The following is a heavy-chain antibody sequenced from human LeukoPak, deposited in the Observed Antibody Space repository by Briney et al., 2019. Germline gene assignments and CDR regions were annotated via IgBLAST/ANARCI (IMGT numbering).Heavy chain of an antibody. CDR1: GFTFDSYT. D-gene: IGHD3-22*01. CDR3: AKDYYDTSGYYYAMDV. Sequence: GGSLRLSCSASGFTFDSYTMNWVRQAPGRGLEWVLAISGSGGRTYYADSVKGRFTLSRDNSKNTLYLQMNSLRAEDTAVYYCAKDYYDTSGYYYAMDVWGQGTTVTVSS. V-gene: IGHV3-23*01. J-gene: IGHJ6*02. CDR2: ISGSGGRT.